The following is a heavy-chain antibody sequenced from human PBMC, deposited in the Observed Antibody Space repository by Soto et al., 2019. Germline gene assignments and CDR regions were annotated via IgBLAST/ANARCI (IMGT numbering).Heavy chain of an antibody. CDR1: GFTFSSYS. D-gene: IGHD3-3*01. Sequence: TGGSLRLSCAASGFTFSSYSMNWVRQAPGKGLEWVSSISSSSSYIYYADSVKGRFTISRDNAKNSLYLQMNSLRAEDTAVYYCARVQSSGFWSGYGHSSIYGMDVWGQGTTVTVSS. J-gene: IGHJ6*02. CDR3: ARVQSSGFWSGYGHSSIYGMDV. CDR2: ISSSSSYI. V-gene: IGHV3-21*01.